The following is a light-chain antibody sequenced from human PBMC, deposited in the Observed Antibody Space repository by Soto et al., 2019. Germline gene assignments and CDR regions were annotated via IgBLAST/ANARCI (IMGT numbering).Light chain of an antibody. Sequence: DIQMTQSPSSLSASVGDRVTITCRASQEISNHLAWFQQKPGKPPKSLIYDASSLQSGVPSKFSGSGSGTDFTLTSSSLQPEDCATYYCQQYHNYPVTFGGGTKVEIK. CDR2: DAS. CDR3: QQYHNYPVT. CDR1: QEISNH. J-gene: IGKJ4*02. V-gene: IGKV1-16*02.